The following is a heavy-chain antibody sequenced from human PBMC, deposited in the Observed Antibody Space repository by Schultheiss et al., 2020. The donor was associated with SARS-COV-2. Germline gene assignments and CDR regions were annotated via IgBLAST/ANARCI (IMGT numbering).Heavy chain of an antibody. CDR3: ARGWSSSWDHPRPAHYFDY. Sequence: SQTLSLTCTVSGGSISSSSYYWSWIRQPPGKGLEWIGEINHSGSTNYNPSLKSRVTISVDTSKNQFSLKLSSVTAADTAVYYCARGWSSSWDHPRPAHYFDYWGQGTLVTVSS. CDR2: INHSGST. V-gene: IGHV4-39*07. J-gene: IGHJ4*02. D-gene: IGHD6-13*01. CDR1: GGSISSSSYY.